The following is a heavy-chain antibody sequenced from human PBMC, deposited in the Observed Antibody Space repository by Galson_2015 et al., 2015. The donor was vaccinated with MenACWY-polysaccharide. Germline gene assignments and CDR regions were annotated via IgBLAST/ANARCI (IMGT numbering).Heavy chain of an antibody. V-gene: IGHV3-73*01. CDR1: GFTFSGSA. CDR2: VRSKANSYAT. Sequence: ALRLSCAASGFTFSGSAMPWVRQASGTGLEWVGRVRSKANSYATAYAASVKGRFTISRDDSKNTAYLQMNSLKTEDTAVYYCTAKYGDYQPPYYYYGVDVWGQGTTVTVSS. CDR3: TAKYGDYQPPYYYYGVDV. J-gene: IGHJ6*02. D-gene: IGHD4-17*01.